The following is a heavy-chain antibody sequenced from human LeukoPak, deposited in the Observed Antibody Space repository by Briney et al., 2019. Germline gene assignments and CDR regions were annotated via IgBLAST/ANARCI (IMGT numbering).Heavy chain of an antibody. J-gene: IGHJ4*02. V-gene: IGHV3-48*03. CDR3: ARDVSGSSSWSDFDY. D-gene: IGHD6-13*01. CDR2: ITSSGKIM. Sequence: GGSLRLSCVVSGFTFSSYEMNWVRQAPGKGLEWVSYITSSGKIMDYADSVKGRFTISRDNAKNSLYLQMNSLRAEDTAVYYCARDVSGSSSWSDFDYWGQGTPVTVSS. CDR1: GFTFSSYE.